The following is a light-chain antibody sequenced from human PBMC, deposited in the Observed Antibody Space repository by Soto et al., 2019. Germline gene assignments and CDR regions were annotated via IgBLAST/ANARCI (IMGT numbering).Light chain of an antibody. J-gene: IGKJ1*01. V-gene: IGKV1-5*03. CDR2: KAS. Sequence: DIQMTQSPSSLSASVGDRVTITCQASQDVGTCLNWYQQRPGKAPKLLIYKASNLESGVPSRFTGSGSGTEFTLTISSLQPDDFATYYCQQYNSWTFGQGTKVEIK. CDR1: QDVGTC. CDR3: QQYNSWT.